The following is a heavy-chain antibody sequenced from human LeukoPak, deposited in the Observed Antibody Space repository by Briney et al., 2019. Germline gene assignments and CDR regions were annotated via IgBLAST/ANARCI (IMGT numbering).Heavy chain of an antibody. CDR1: GGSFSGYY. Sequence: PSETLSLTCAVYGGSFSGYYWSWIRQPPGKGLEWIGEINHSGSTNYNPSLKSRVTISVDTSTNQFSLKLSSVPAADTAVYYCARGPRITMVRGVYWFDPWGKGTLVTVSS. CDR2: INHSGST. V-gene: IGHV4-34*01. D-gene: IGHD3-10*01. J-gene: IGHJ5*02. CDR3: ARGPRITMVRGVYWFDP.